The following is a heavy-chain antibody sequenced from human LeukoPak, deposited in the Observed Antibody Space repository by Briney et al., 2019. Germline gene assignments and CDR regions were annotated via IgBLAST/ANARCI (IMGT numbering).Heavy chain of an antibody. CDR2: INPNSGGT. CDR3: ARADRLHGGPYLIGP. D-gene: IGHD2-21*01. CDR1: GYTFTDYY. J-gene: IGHJ5*02. Sequence: ASVKVSCKTSGYTFTDYYLHWVRQAPGQGLEWMGLINPNSGGTSSAQKFQGRVTMTRDTSITTVYMEVSWLTSDDTAIYYCARADRLHGGPYLIGPWGQGTLVTVSS. V-gene: IGHV1-2*02.